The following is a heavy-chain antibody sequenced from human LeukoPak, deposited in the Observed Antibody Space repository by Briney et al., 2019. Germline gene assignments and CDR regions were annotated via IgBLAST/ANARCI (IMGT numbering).Heavy chain of an antibody. Sequence: PSGSLRLSCAASGFTFSSYAMSWVRQAPGKGLEWVSAISGSGGSTYYADSVKGRFTIFRDNSKNTLYLQMNSPRAEDTAVDYCATQDIVVVVEATKIDYWGQGTLVTVSS. CDR1: GFTFSSYA. V-gene: IGHV3-23*01. J-gene: IGHJ4*02. D-gene: IGHD2-15*01. CDR3: ATQDIVVVVEATKIDY. CDR2: ISGSGGST.